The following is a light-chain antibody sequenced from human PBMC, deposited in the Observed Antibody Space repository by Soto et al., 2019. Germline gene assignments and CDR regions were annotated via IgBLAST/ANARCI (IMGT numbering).Light chain of an antibody. V-gene: IGLV2-14*01. CDR1: SSDSGAYNY. CDR2: DVG. Sequence: QSVLTQPASVSGSPGQSITISCTGTSSDSGAYNYVSWYQQHPGKAPRLMIYDVGNRPSGVSNRFSGSKSGNTASLTISGLQAEDEADYYCSSYTRSTTRVFGGGTKLTVL. CDR3: SSYTRSTTRV. J-gene: IGLJ2*01.